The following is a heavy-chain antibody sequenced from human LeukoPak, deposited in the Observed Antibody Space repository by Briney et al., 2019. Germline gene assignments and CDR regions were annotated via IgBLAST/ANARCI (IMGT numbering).Heavy chain of an antibody. CDR1: GGSFSGYY. Sequence: PSETLSLTCAVYGGSFSGYYWSWIRQPPGKGLEWIGEINHSGSTNYNPSLKSRVTISVDTSKNQFSLKLSSVTAADTAVYYCARVDLSTGFDYWGQGTLVTVSS. CDR2: INHSGST. V-gene: IGHV4-34*01. J-gene: IGHJ4*02. D-gene: IGHD2-2*01. CDR3: ARVDLSTGFDY.